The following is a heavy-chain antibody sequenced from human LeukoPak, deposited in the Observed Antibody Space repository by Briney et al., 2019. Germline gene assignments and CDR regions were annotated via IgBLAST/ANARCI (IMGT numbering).Heavy chain of an antibody. J-gene: IGHJ5*02. CDR1: GGSISSSGYY. CDR2: INHSGST. V-gene: IGHV4-39*07. CDR3: ARGVSYSSALGNWFDP. D-gene: IGHD6-25*01. Sequence: SETLSLTCTVSGGSISSSGYYWSWIRQPPGKGLEWIGEINHSGSTNYNPSLKSRVTISVDTSKNQFSLKLSSVTAADTAVYYCARGVSYSSALGNWFDPWGQGTLVTVSS.